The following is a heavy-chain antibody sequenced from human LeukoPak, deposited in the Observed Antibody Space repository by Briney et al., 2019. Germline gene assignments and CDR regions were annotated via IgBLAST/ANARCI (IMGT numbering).Heavy chain of an antibody. Sequence: GASVKVSCKASGYTFTDYYMHWVRQAPGQGLEWMGWINPNSGGTNYAQKFQGRVTMTRDTSISTAYMELSRLRSDDTAVYYCARTGPYYDFWSGYHTPYYFDYWGQGTLVTVSS. CDR3: ARTGPYYDFWSGYHTPYYFDY. CDR1: GYTFTDYY. V-gene: IGHV1-2*02. J-gene: IGHJ4*02. CDR2: INPNSGGT. D-gene: IGHD3-3*01.